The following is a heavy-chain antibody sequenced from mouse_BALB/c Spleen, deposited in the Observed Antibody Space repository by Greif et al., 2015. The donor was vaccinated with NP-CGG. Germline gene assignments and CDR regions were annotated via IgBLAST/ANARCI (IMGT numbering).Heavy chain of an antibody. CDR1: GFTFSSYA. Sequence: EVMLVESGGGLVKPGGSLKLSCAASGFTFSSYAMSWVRQTPEKRLEWVATISSGGSYTYYPDSVKGRFTISRDNAKNTLDRQRSRLRSEDAAMYYCARDGNYVGFAYWGQGTLVTVSA. D-gene: IGHD2-1*01. V-gene: IGHV5-9-1*01. CDR3: ARDGNYVGFAY. J-gene: IGHJ3*01. CDR2: ISSGGSYT.